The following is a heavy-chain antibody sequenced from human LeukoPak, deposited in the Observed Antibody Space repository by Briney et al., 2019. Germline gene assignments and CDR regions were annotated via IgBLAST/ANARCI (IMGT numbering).Heavy chain of an antibody. J-gene: IGHJ5*02. Sequence: ASVKVSCKASGYSFTTYYIHWVRQAPGQGLEWMGIINPAGGSTNYAQKFQRRVAMTRDTSTSTVYMELSSLRLEDTAVFYCARGPPGRVYDSTNRGLFDPWGQGTLVTVSS. V-gene: IGHV1-46*01. D-gene: IGHD3-22*01. CDR1: GYSFTTYY. CDR3: ARGPPGRVYDSTNRGLFDP. CDR2: INPAGGST.